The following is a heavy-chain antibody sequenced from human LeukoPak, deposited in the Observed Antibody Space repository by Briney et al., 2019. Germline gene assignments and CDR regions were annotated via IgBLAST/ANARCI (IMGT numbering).Heavy chain of an antibody. J-gene: IGHJ4*02. V-gene: IGHV3-48*03. CDR3: AKAAVVSPHDY. CDR1: GFTFSNYE. Sequence: GGSLRLSCAASGFTFSNYEMIWVRQAPGKGLEGVSYINSRGNYMEYIDSVKGRFTISRDNAKNSLFLQMNSLRAEDTAVYYCAKAAVVSPHDYWGQGTLVTVSS. D-gene: IGHD4-23*01. CDR2: INSRGNYM.